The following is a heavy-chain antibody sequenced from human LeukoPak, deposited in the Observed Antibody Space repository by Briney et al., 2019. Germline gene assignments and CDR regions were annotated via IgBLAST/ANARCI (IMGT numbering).Heavy chain of an antibody. CDR2: IHYSGST. CDR3: ARGSYTMVRGAPWNV. J-gene: IGHJ6*02. V-gene: IGHV4-39*01. D-gene: IGHD3-10*01. CDR1: GGSIISSYYY. Sequence: PSETLSLTCDVSGGSIISSYYYWGWIRQSPGKGLEWIGTIHYSGSTYYNPSLNSRVTISLDTSKNQFSLKLSSVTAADTAVYYCARGSYTMVRGAPWNVWGQGTTVTVSS.